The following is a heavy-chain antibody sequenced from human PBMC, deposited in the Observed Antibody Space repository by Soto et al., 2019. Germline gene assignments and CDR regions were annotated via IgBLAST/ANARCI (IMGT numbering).Heavy chain of an antibody. V-gene: IGHV1-18*01. J-gene: IGHJ4*02. CDR3: ARDGPNCSGGSCYGDYFDY. D-gene: IGHD2-15*01. CDR2: ISAYNGNT. Sequence: QVQLVQSGAEVKKPGASVKVSCKASGYTFTSYGISWVRQAPGQGLEWMGWISAYNGNTNYAQKLQGRVTMTTDTSTSTAYRELRSLRSDDTAMYYCARDGPNCSGGSCYGDYFDYWGQGTLVTVSS. CDR1: GYTFTSYG.